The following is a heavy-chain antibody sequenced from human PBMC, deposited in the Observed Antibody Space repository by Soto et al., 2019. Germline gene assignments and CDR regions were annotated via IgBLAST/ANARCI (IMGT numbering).Heavy chain of an antibody. CDR1: GFTFSSYA. CDR2: ISYDGSNK. D-gene: IGHD2-15*01. V-gene: IGHV3-30-3*01. J-gene: IGHJ4*02. CDR3: ARDRAEYCSGGSCYSGIFDY. Sequence: GGSLRLSCAASGFTFSSYAMHWVRQAPGKGLEWVAVISYDGSNKYYADSVKGRFTISRDNSKNTLYLQMNSLRAEDTAVYYCARDRAEYCSGGSCYSGIFDYWGQGTLVTVSS.